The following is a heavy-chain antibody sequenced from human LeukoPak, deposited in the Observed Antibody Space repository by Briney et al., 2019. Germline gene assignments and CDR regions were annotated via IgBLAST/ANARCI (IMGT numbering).Heavy chain of an antibody. Sequence: PGGSLRLSCSASWFIFNHHAMHYLRQAPGNAREGVAVIRSDKSNKFYADSVRGRFTISRADSRKTVYLQMEKMTAEDTAIYHCAKDAQRGFDYSNSHEYWGQGALVTVAS. CDR3: AKDAQRGFDYSNSHEY. D-gene: IGHD4-11*01. CDR2: IRSDKSNK. J-gene: IGHJ4*02. CDR1: WFIFNHHA. V-gene: IGHV3-30*02.